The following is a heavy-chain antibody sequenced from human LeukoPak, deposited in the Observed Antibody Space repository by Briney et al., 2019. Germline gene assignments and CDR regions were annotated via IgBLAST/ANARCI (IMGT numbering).Heavy chain of an antibody. Sequence: PSETLSLTCTVSGGSISSYYWSWIRQPPGKGLEWIGYIYYSGSTNCTPSLRSRVAISVDTSKNQFSLRLTSVTAADTAVYYCARGQYCSTTTCYSARRYFDFWGQGTLVTVSS. J-gene: IGHJ4*02. CDR3: ARGQYCSTTTCYSARRYFDF. V-gene: IGHV4-59*12. CDR2: IYYSGST. D-gene: IGHD2-2*01. CDR1: GGSISSYY.